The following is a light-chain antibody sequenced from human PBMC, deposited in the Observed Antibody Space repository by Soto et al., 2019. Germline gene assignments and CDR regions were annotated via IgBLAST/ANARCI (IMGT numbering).Light chain of an antibody. V-gene: IGLV2-23*02. CDR3: CSYASSSTYV. CDR2: DVT. Sequence: QSVLTQPASVSGSPGQSITISCTGTSSDVGSYNFVSWYQQHPGKAPKLMIYDVTKRPSWVSDRFSGSRSGNTASLTISGLQAEDEADYYCCSYASSSTYVFGSGTKLTVL. J-gene: IGLJ1*01. CDR1: SSDVGSYNF.